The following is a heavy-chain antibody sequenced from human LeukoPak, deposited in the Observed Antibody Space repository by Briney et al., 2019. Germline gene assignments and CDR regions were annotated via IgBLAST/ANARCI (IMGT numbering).Heavy chain of an antibody. D-gene: IGHD5-18*01. CDR2: INHSGST. V-gene: IGHV4-34*01. CDR1: GGSFSGYY. CDR3: ARGPGGIQLWRPKYYFDY. J-gene: IGHJ4*02. Sequence: KPSETLSLTCAVYGGSFSGYYWSWIRQPPGKGLEWIGEINHSGSTNYNPSLKSRVTISVDTSKNQFSLKLSSVTAADTTVYYCARGPGGIQLWRPKYYFDYWGQGTLVTVSS.